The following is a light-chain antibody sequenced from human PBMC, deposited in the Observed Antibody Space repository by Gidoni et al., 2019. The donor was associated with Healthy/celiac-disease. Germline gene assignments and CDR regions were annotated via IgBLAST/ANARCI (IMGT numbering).Light chain of an antibody. V-gene: IGKV1-39*01. CDR1: QSISSY. J-gene: IGKJ2*01. CDR2: AAS. CDR3: QQSYSTPRT. Sequence: DIQMPQSPSSLSASVGDRVTITCRASQSISSYLNWYQQKPGKAPTLLIYAASRLQSGVPSRFSGSGSGTDFTLTISSLQPEDFATYYCQQSYSTPRTFGQXTKLEIK.